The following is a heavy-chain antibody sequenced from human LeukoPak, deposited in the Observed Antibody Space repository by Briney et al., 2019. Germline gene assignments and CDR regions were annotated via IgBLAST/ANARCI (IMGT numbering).Heavy chain of an antibody. Sequence: ASVKVSCKASGYTFTSYGISWVRQAPGQGLEWMGWISAYNGNTNYAQKLQGRVTMTTDTSTSTAYMELRSLRSDDTAVYYCARLTGIAAAGYPLDYWGQGTLVTVSS. CDR2: ISAYNGNT. CDR1: GYTFTSYG. J-gene: IGHJ4*02. V-gene: IGHV1-18*01. D-gene: IGHD6-13*01. CDR3: ARLTGIAAAGYPLDY.